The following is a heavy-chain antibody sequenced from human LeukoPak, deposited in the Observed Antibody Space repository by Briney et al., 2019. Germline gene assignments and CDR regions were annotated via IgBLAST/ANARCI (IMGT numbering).Heavy chain of an antibody. Sequence: PGGSLRLSCAASGFTFSSYSMNWVRQAPGKGLEWVSSISSSSSYIYYADSVKGRFTISRDNAKNSLYLQMNSLRAEDTAVYYWAKEGSDWNYYYYMDVWGKGTTVTISS. D-gene: IGHD6-19*01. CDR3: AKEGSDWNYYYYMDV. V-gene: IGHV3-21*01. J-gene: IGHJ6*03. CDR2: ISSSSSYI. CDR1: GFTFSSYS.